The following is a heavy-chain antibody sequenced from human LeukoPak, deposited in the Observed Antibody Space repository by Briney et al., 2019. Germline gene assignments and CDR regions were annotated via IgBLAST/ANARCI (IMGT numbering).Heavy chain of an antibody. CDR2: ISGSGDNT. CDR3: ATVSGSYTNPGYFDY. Sequence: GGSLRLSCAASGFTFSSYAMSWVRQAPGKGLEWVSGISGSGDNTYYADSVKGRFTISRDNSKNTLYLQMNSLRAEDTAVYYCATVSGSYTNPGYFDYWGQGTLVTVSS. CDR1: GFTFSSYA. D-gene: IGHD1-26*01. J-gene: IGHJ4*02. V-gene: IGHV3-23*01.